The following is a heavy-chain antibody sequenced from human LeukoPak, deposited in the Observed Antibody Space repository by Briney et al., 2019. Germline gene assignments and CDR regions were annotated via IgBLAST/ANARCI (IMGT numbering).Heavy chain of an antibody. V-gene: IGHV4-39*07. CDR1: GGSISSGDYY. Sequence: SETLSLTCTVSGGSISSGDYYRSWIRLPPGKGLERNGKIYHSGTTNYNPAIKSRITMSVDTSNDQFSLRLDSVTAADTAVYYCARGTSGYNYEDAFDIGGQGIMGTVSS. J-gene: IGHJ3*02. CDR2: IYHSGTT. CDR3: ARGTSGYNYEDAFDI. D-gene: IGHD3-22*01.